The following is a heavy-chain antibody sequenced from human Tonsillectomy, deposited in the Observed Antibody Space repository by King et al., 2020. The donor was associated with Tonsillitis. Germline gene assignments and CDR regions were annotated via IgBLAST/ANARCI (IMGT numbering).Heavy chain of an antibody. CDR3: ARDVGGTGFFDY. D-gene: IGHD1-1*01. CDR2: INHSGST. Sequence: VQLQQWGAGLLKPSETLSLTCAVYGGSFSGYYWSWIRQPPGKGLEWIGEINHSGSTNYNPSLKSRVTISVDTSKNQFSLKLSSVTAADTAVYYCARDVGGTGFFDYWGQGTLVTVSS. CDR1: GGSFSGYY. V-gene: IGHV4-34*01. J-gene: IGHJ4*02.